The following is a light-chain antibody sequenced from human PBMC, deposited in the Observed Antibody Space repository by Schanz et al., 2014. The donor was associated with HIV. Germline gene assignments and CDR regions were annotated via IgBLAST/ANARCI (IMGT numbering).Light chain of an antibody. CDR3: QQLNSYSLT. J-gene: IGKJ4*01. Sequence: DIQMTQSPSTLSASVGDRVTITCRASQSISNWLAWYQQKSGKAPKPLIFKASTLQSGVPSRFSGSGSGTEFTLTISSLQPDDSATYYCQQLNSYSLTFGGGTKVEIK. V-gene: IGKV1-5*03. CDR1: QSISNW. CDR2: KAS.